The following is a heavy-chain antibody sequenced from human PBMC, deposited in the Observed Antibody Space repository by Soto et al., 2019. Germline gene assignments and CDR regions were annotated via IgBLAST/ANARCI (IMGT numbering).Heavy chain of an antibody. Sequence: GGSLRLSWAASGFTLSSYGMHWGRQAPGKGLEWVAVIWYDGSNKYYADSVKGRFTISRDNSKNTLYLQMNSLRAEDTAVYYCAIDAKDSRRFRYFDYWGQGTLVTVSS. CDR2: IWYDGSNK. CDR1: GFTLSSYG. J-gene: IGHJ4*02. CDR3: AIDAKDSRRFRYFDY. D-gene: IGHD2-15*01. V-gene: IGHV3-33*01.